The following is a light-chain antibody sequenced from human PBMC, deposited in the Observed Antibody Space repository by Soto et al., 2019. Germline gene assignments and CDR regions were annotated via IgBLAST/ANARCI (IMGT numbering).Light chain of an antibody. J-gene: IGKJ1*01. Sequence: EIVLTQSPGTLSLSPGERATLSCRASQSVSSNYLAWFQQKPGQAPRLLIYGASNRDTDIPDRFSGGGSRTDVTLTISRLEPEDFAVYYCEQYGDSPGTFGQGSKVEIK. V-gene: IGKV3-20*01. CDR3: EQYGDSPGT. CDR1: QSVSSNY. CDR2: GAS.